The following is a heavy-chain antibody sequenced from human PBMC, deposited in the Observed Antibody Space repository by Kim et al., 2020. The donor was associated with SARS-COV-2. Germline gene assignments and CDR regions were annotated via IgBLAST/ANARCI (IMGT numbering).Heavy chain of an antibody. J-gene: IGHJ4*02. Sequence: NEAQKLQGRVTMTTDTSTSTAYMELRSLRSDDTAVYYCAREGPHAVVYFDYWGQGTLVTVSS. D-gene: IGHD2-15*01. V-gene: IGHV1-18*01. CDR3: AREGPHAVVYFDY.